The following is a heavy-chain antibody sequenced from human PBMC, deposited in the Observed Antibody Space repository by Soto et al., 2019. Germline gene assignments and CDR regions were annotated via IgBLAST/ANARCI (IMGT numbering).Heavy chain of an antibody. D-gene: IGHD4-17*01. Sequence: QVQLVQSGAEVKKPGSSVKVSCKASGGTFSSYTISWVRQAPGQGLEWMGRIIPILGIANYAQKFQGRVTITADKSTSTAYMELSSLRSEDTAVYYCARESLDGDYGPYAFDIWGQGTMVTVSS. CDR3: ARESLDGDYGPYAFDI. CDR2: IIPILGIA. CDR1: GGTFSSYT. V-gene: IGHV1-69*08. J-gene: IGHJ3*02.